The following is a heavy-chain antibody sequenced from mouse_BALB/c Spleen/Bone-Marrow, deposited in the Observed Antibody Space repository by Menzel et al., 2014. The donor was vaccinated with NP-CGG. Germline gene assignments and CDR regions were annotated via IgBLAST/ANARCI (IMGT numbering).Heavy chain of an antibody. J-gene: IGHJ3*01. CDR1: SYAFSSYW. Sequence: LVESGAELVRPGSSVKISCKASSYAFSSYWMNWVRQRPGQGLEWIGQIYPGDGDTNYNGKFKGKATLTADRSSSTAYMQLSSLTSEDSAVYFCARTPWFAYWGQGTLVTVSA. V-gene: IGHV1-80*01. CDR3: ARTPWFAY. CDR2: IYPGDGDT.